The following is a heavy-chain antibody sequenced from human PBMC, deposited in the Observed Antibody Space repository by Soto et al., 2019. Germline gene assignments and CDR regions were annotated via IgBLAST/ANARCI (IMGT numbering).Heavy chain of an antibody. J-gene: IGHJ6*02. D-gene: IGHD6-19*01. CDR3: ARDYSSGYGMDV. CDR2: MDPNSGNT. Sequence: ASVKVSCKASGYTFTSYDINWVRQATGQGLEWMGWMDPNSGNTDYAQKFQGRVTMTRNTSISTAYMELSRLRSEDTAVYYCARDYSSGYGMDVWGQGTTVTVSS. CDR1: GYTFTSYD. V-gene: IGHV1-8*01.